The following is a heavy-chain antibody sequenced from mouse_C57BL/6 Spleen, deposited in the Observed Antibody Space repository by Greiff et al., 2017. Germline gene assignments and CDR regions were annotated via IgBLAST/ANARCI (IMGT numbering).Heavy chain of an antibody. Sequence: QVQLQQSGAELVRPGASVTLSCKASGYTFTDYEMHWVKQTPVHGLEWIGAIDPETGGTAYNQKFKGKAILTADKSSSTAYMELRRLTSEDSAVYFCTRKDYYGSSYGYWGQGTTLTVSS. V-gene: IGHV1-15*01. J-gene: IGHJ2*01. CDR2: IDPETGGT. D-gene: IGHD1-1*01. CDR3: TRKDYYGSSYGY. CDR1: GYTFTDYE.